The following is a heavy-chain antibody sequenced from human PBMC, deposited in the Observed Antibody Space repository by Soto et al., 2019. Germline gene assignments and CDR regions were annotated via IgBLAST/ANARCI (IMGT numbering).Heavy chain of an antibody. J-gene: IGHJ4*02. CDR3: ARDVGFCSGGSCYEFGY. V-gene: IGHV1-69*01. CDR2: IIPIFGTA. Sequence: QVQLVQSGAEVKKPGSSVKVSCKASGGTFSSYAISWVRQAPGQGLEWMGGIIPIFGTANYAQKFQGRVTITADESTSTAYMELSSLRSEDTAVYYCARDVGFCSGGSCYEFGYWGQGTPVTVSS. CDR1: GGTFSSYA. D-gene: IGHD2-15*01.